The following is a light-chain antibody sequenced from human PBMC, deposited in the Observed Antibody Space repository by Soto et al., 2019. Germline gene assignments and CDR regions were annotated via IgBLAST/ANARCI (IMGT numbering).Light chain of an antibody. J-gene: IGKJ1*01. Sequence: EIVLTQSPGTLSLSPGERATLSCRASQRVSSSYLAWYQQKPGQAPRLLIYGASSRATGIPDRFSGSGSGTDFTLTINRLEPEDFAVYYCQQYGSSPPWTFGQGTKVEIK. CDR3: QQYGSSPPWT. V-gene: IGKV3-20*01. CDR2: GAS. CDR1: QRVSSSY.